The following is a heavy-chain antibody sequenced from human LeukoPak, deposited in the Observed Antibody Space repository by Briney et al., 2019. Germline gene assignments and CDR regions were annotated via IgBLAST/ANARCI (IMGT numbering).Heavy chain of an antibody. Sequence: GGSLRLSCVVSGFTLSSYVTSWVRQAPGKGLEWVAATSSSDSGKYHADSVRGRFTISRDNSKNTVYLQMNSLRAEDAAVYYCARGQQLFDYWGQGTLVTVSS. CDR1: GFTLSSYV. J-gene: IGHJ4*02. V-gene: IGHV3-23*01. CDR3: ARGQQLFDY. D-gene: IGHD6-13*01. CDR2: TSSSDSGK.